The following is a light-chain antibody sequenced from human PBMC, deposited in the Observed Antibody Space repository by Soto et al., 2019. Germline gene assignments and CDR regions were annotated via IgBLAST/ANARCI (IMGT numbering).Light chain of an antibody. V-gene: IGKV3D-20*02. Sequence: EIVLTQSPGTLSLSPGERATLSCRASQSVSSSYLAWYQQKPGQAPRLLIYGASSRATGIPDRFSGSGSGTDFTLTISRLEPEDFAVYYCQQRSNWREMYTFGQGTKLEIK. CDR3: QQRSNWREMYT. J-gene: IGKJ2*01. CDR2: GAS. CDR1: QSVSSSY.